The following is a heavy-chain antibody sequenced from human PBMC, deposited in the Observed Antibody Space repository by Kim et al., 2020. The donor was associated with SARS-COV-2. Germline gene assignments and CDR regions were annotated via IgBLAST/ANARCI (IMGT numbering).Heavy chain of an antibody. Sequence: SETLSLTCTVSGGSISSYYWSWIRQPPGKGLEWIGYIYYSGSTNYNPSLKSRVTISVDTSKNQFSLKLSSVTAADTAVYYCARVGGHPTGGLYNRYWGQGTLVTVSS. CDR2: IYYSGST. D-gene: IGHD1-20*01. J-gene: IGHJ4*02. CDR1: GGSISSYY. CDR3: ARVGGHPTGGLYNRY. V-gene: IGHV4-59*13.